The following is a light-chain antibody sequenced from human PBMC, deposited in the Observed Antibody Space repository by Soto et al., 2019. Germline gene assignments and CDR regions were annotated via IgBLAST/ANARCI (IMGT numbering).Light chain of an antibody. CDR1: QGISSY. CDR2: AAS. Sequence: DIQMTQSPSSLSASVGDRVTITCRASQGISSYLAWYKQKPGKVPKVLIYAASTLHSGVPSRFSGSGSGTEFTLTISNVQPEDVATYYCQKYNSAPETFGQGTQVEIK. V-gene: IGKV1-27*01. CDR3: QKYNSAPET. J-gene: IGKJ1*01.